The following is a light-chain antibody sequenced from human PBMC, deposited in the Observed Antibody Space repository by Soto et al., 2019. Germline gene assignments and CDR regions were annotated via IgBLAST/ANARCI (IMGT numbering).Light chain of an antibody. J-gene: IGKJ5*01. CDR2: DVS. CDR1: QSVSLS. CDR3: QQRSKWPLT. Sequence: EIVLAQTPAARSLSPGERATLSCRASQSVSLSLAWYQQKPGRAPRLLIFDVSTRATGIPARFSGSGSETDFTLTISSLEPGDFAIYYCQQRSKWPLTFGQGTRLEIK. V-gene: IGKV3-11*01.